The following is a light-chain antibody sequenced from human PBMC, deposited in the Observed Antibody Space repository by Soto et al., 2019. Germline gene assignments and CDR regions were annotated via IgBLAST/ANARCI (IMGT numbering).Light chain of an antibody. Sequence: DIQLTQSPSSLSPSVGDRITLSCRASQSISRNLNWYQQMPGKAPSLLIYVARDLQSGVPGRFSGSGSGTEFNLTISSLQPEDLATYYCQQSHSTPYTFGQGTKLEI. V-gene: IGKV1-39*01. CDR2: VAR. J-gene: IGKJ2*01. CDR1: QSISRN. CDR3: QQSHSTPYT.